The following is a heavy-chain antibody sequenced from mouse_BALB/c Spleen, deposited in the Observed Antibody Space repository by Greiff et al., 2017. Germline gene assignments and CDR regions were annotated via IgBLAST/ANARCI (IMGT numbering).Heavy chain of an antibody. J-gene: IGHJ4*01. V-gene: IGHV1S127*01. CDR1: GYTFTSYW. Sequence: HVQLQQPGAELVKPGASVKMSCKASGYTFTSYWMHWVKQRPGQGLEWIGVIDPSDSYTSYNQKFKGKATLTVDTSSSTAYMQLSSLTSEDSAVYYCTRAPYSDAMDYWGQGTSVTVSS. CDR2: IDPSDSYT. CDR3: TRAPYSDAMDY. D-gene: IGHD2-10*01.